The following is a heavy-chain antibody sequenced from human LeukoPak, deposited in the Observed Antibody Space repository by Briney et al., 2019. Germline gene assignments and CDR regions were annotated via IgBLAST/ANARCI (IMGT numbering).Heavy chain of an antibody. V-gene: IGHV3-74*01. Sequence: GGSLRLSCAASGFTFSSYWMHWVRQAPGKGLVWVSRINSDGSSTSYADSVKGRFTISRDNSKSMLHLQMNSLRGEDTAIYYCANEDTGSSSGNFDYWGQGTLVTVSS. CDR2: INSDGSST. J-gene: IGHJ4*02. CDR3: ANEDTGSSSGNFDY. CDR1: GFTFSSYW. D-gene: IGHD6-6*01.